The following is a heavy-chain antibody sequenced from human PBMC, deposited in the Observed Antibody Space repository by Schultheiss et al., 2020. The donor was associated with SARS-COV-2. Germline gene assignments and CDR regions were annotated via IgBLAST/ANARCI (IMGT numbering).Heavy chain of an antibody. CDR2: IWYDGSNK. CDR1: GFTFSSYG. D-gene: IGHD3-22*01. V-gene: IGHV3-33*01. CDR3: ARDRSPNYYDSSAFDY. J-gene: IGHJ4*02. Sequence: GGSLRLSCAASGFTFSSYGMHWVRQAPGKGLEWVAVIWYDGSNKYYADSVKGRFTISRDNAKNTLYLQMNSLRAEDTAVYYCARDRSPNYYDSSAFDYWGQGTLVTVAS.